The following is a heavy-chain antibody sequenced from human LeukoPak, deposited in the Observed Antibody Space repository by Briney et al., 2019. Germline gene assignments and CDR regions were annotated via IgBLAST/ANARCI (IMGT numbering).Heavy chain of an antibody. D-gene: IGHD5-12*01. CDR2: VSYDGGNK. J-gene: IGHJ4*02. V-gene: IGHV3-30*18. CDR1: GFSFSSYD. Sequence: SGGSLRLSCAASGFSFSSYDMHWVRQAPGKGLEWVAVVSYDGGNKYYADSVKGRFTISRDNSKNTLYLQLNSLRPEDTAVYYCAKDIRGYSDYWGQGTLVTVSS. CDR3: AKDIRGYSDY.